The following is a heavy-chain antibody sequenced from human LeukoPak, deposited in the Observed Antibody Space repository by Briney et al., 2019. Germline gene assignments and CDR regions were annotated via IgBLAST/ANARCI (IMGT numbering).Heavy chain of an antibody. V-gene: IGHV3-11*04. Sequence: GGSLRLSCAASGFTFSDYYMSWIRQAPGKGLEWVSYISSSGSTIYYADSVKGRFTISRDNAKNSLYLQMNSLRAEDTAVYHCARDQEDYYDSSGLNDAFDIWGQGTMVTVSS. CDR1: GFTFSDYY. CDR3: ARDQEDYYDSSGLNDAFDI. D-gene: IGHD3-22*01. J-gene: IGHJ3*02. CDR2: ISSSGSTI.